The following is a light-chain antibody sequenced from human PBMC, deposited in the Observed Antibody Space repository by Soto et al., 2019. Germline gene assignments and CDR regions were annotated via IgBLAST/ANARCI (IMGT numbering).Light chain of an antibody. J-gene: IGKJ2*01. CDR1: QSVSSD. CDR2: GAS. CDR3: QQYNNWPPYT. V-gene: IGKV3-15*01. Sequence: IVMTQSPATLSVSPGDRVTLSCRASQSVSSDLAWYQQRPGHAPRLLIYGASTRATGIPARFSGTGSGTEFTLTISSLQSEDFAIYYCQQYNNWPPYTFGQGTKLEIK.